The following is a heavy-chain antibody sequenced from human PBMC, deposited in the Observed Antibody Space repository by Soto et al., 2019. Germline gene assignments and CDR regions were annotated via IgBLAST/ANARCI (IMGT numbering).Heavy chain of an antibody. V-gene: IGHV1-2*04. D-gene: IGHD3-16*01. J-gene: IGHJ4*02. Sequence: QVQLVQSGAEVKKPGASVKVSCKASGYTFTGYYMHWVRQAPGQGLEWMGWINPNSGGTNYAQKFQGWVTMTRDTSISTAYMELSRLRSDDTAVYYWARVPSGGPLGGFDYWGQGTLVTVSS. CDR1: GYTFTGYY. CDR3: ARVPSGGPLGGFDY. CDR2: INPNSGGT.